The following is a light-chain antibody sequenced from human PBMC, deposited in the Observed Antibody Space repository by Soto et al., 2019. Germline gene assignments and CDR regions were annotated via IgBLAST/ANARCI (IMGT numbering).Light chain of an antibody. CDR1: QSVTSNY. V-gene: IGKV3-20*01. CDR3: QQYGTSLT. CDR2: GAA. Sequence: EIVLTQSPGTLSLSPGERATLSCRASQSVTSNYLAWYQHKPGQAPRCLIYGAASRSTGIPDRFSGSGSGTDFTLTISRLEPEDFAVSYCQQYGTSLTFGQGTKLEIK. J-gene: IGKJ2*01.